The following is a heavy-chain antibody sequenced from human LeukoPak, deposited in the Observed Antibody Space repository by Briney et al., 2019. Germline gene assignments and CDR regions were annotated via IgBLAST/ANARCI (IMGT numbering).Heavy chain of an antibody. J-gene: IGHJ6*03. CDR2: ISGSGDST. V-gene: IGHV3-23*01. CDR1: GFTFSSFG. CDR3: ARDPSRLVQFLSYYMDV. D-gene: IGHD6-19*01. Sequence: GGSLRLSCGASGFTFSSFGMSWVRQAPGKGLEWVSTISGSGDSTYYADSVKGRFTISRDNAKNSLYLQMNSLRAEDTAVYYCARDPSRLVQFLSYYMDVWGKGTTVTVSS.